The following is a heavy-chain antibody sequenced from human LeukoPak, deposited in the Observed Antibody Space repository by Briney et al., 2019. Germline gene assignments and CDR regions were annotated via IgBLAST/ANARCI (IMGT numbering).Heavy chain of an antibody. V-gene: IGHV4-38-2*02. J-gene: IGHJ4*02. CDR2: ISHTGTT. D-gene: IGHD4-23*01. CDR1: GYSISSASF. Sequence: SETLSLTCTVSGYSISSASFWGWIRQPPGKGLEWIGSISHTGTTYYNPSLKSRVTISVDTSKNQFSLKLSSVTAADTAVYYCARGGGDYGGYYFDYWGQGTLVPVSS. CDR3: ARGGGDYGGYYFDY.